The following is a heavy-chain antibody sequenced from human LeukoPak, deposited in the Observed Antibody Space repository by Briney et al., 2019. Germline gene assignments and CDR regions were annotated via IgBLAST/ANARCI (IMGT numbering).Heavy chain of an antibody. CDR3: IGKRRGDHKPGGDV. CDR1: GFTFSTYD. D-gene: IGHD1-14*01. J-gene: IGHJ6*03. CDR2: IDTVGNT. V-gene: IGHV3-13*01. Sequence: GGSLRLSCAASGFTFSTYDMHWVRQATGKGLERVSAIDTVGNTYYAGSVKGRFTISRENAWNSLYLQMDSLRDGDTAVYYCIGKRRGDHKPGGDVGAKGPRATVS.